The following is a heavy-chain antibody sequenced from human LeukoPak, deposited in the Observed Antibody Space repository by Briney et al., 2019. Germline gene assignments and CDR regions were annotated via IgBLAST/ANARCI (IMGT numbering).Heavy chain of an antibody. CDR1: GYTFTNYG. CDR2: IYPRDGST. CDR3: ARDQEGFDY. V-gene: IGHV1-46*01. Sequence: ASVKVSCKASGYTFTNYGISWVRQAPGQGLEWMGMIYPRDGSTSYAQKFQGRVTVTRDTSTSIVHMGLSGLRSEDTAVYYCARDQEGFDYWGQGTLVTVSS. J-gene: IGHJ4*02.